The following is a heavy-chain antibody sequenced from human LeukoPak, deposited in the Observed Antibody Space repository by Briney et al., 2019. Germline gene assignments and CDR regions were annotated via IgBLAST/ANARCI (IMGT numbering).Heavy chain of an antibody. D-gene: IGHD6-19*01. J-gene: IGHJ1*01. V-gene: IGHV3-7*03. Sequence: GGSLRLSCAASGFTFSNYWMTWVRQAPGKGLEWVANINRDGSERYYVDSVKGRFTISRDNANNFLYLQMNSLRAEDTALYYCARAYKDRSLAGKKEFFQHWGQGTLVTVSS. CDR2: INRDGSER. CDR3: ARAYKDRSLAGKKEFFQH. CDR1: GFTFSNYW.